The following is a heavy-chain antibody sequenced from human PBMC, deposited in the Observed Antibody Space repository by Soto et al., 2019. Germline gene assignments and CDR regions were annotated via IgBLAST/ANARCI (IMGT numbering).Heavy chain of an antibody. V-gene: IGHV3-21*01. CDR3: ARGPWLVGDITSFDY. CDR1: GFSFSSYS. CDR2: ISGSSSYI. Sequence: GGSLRLPCAAFGFSFSSYSINWVRQAPGKGLEWVSSISGSSSYIYYADLVKGRFTISRDNAKNNVFLQMSSLRAEDTGVYYCARGPWLVGDITSFDYWGQGTLVTVSS. J-gene: IGHJ4*02. D-gene: IGHD3-10*01.